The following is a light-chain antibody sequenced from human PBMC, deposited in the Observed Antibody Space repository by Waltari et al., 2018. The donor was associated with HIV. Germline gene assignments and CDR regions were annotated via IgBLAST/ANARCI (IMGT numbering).Light chain of an antibody. CDR2: EVN. Sequence: QSALTQPASVSGSPGQSITISCTGTSSDVGGYNYISWYQHHPGTAPKLLIYEVNNRPSGVSDRFSGSKSGNTASLTISGLQAEDDADYYCSSFAYSTSLVFGGGTK. CDR3: SSFAYSTSLV. J-gene: IGLJ2*01. CDR1: SSDVGGYNY. V-gene: IGLV2-14*01.